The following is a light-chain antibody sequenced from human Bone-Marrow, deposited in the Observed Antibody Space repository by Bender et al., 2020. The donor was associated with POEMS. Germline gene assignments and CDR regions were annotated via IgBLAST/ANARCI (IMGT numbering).Light chain of an antibody. Sequence: QSVVTQPPSLSEAPRQRVTISCSGSSSNIGNHGVNWYQQLPGEAPKLLIYYDDLLTPGVSDRFSASKSGTSASLAISELQSRDGALYYCSAWDNSLGGWVFGEGTKRTVL. CDR3: SAWDNSLGGWV. J-gene: IGLJ3*02. CDR1: SSNIGNHG. V-gene: IGLV1-36*01. CDR2: YDD.